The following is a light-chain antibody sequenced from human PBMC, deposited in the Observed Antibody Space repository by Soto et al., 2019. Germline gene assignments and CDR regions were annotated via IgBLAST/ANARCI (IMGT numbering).Light chain of an antibody. CDR3: QQYASLPET. CDR1: QSLASGY. J-gene: IGKJ1*01. Sequence: EIVLTQSPDTLSLSPGERATLSCRTSQSLASGYLAWYQQRPGQAPRLVIYGASSRATGIPHRFSGSGSGTDFTLSITRLDPEDFAVYYCQQYASLPETFGQETKVEIK. V-gene: IGKV3-20*01. CDR2: GAS.